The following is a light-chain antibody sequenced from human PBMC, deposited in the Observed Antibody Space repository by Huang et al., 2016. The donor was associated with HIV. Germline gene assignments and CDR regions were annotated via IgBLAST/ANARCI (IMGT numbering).Light chain of an antibody. Sequence: EIVLTQSPASLSLSPGERAMLSCGANQSVSSRYLAWFQQKPGLPPRLLSYDASVRAPGIPDRFSGGGSGTDFTLTISRLEPEDFSVYYCQQYGSSSYTFGQGTKLEIK. CDR2: DAS. J-gene: IGKJ2*01. CDR3: QQYGSSSYT. V-gene: IGKV3D-20*01. CDR1: QSVSSRY.